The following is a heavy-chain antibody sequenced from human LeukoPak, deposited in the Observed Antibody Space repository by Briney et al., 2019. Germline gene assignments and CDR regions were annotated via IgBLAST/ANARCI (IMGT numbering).Heavy chain of an antibody. CDR2: INHSGST. V-gene: IGHV4-34*01. D-gene: IGHD3-10*01. J-gene: IGHJ4*02. Sequence: PSETLSLTCAVYGGSFSGYYWSWIRQPPGKGLEWIGEINHSGSTNYNPSLKSRVTISVDTSKNQFSLKLSSVTAADTAVYYCARHGRRGDRGAFDYWGQGTLVTVSS. CDR3: ARHGRRGDRGAFDY. CDR1: GGSFSGYY.